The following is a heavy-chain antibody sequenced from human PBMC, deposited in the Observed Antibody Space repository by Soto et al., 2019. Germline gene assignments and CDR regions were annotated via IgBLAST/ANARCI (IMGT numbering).Heavy chain of an antibody. V-gene: IGHV3-21*01. Sequence: EVQLVESGGGLVKPGGSPRLSCAASGFTFSSYSMNWVRQAPGKGLEWVSSISSSSSYIYYADSVKGRFTISRDNAKNSLYLQMNSLRAEDTAVYYCARGYDILTGTYYFDYWGQGTLVTVSS. D-gene: IGHD3-9*01. J-gene: IGHJ4*02. CDR1: GFTFSSYS. CDR2: ISSSSSYI. CDR3: ARGYDILTGTYYFDY.